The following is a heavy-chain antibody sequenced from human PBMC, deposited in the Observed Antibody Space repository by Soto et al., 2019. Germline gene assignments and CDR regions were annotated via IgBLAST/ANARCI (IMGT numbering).Heavy chain of an antibody. CDR1: GFTFSSYG. CDR2: ISYDGSNK. J-gene: IGHJ3*02. CDR3: ANSEGVLLWFGELLNAFDI. D-gene: IGHD3-10*01. Sequence: GGSLRLSCAASGFTFSSYGMHWVRQAPGKGLEWVAVISYDGSNKYYADSVKGRFTISRDNSKNTLYLQMNSLRAEDTAVYYCANSEGVLLWFGELLNAFDIWGQGTMVTVSS. V-gene: IGHV3-30*18.